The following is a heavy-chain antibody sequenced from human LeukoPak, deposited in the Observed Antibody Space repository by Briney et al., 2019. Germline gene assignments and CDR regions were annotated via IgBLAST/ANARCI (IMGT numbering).Heavy chain of an antibody. D-gene: IGHD4-17*01. V-gene: IGHV4-59*01. CDR2: IYYSGST. CDR3: ARSRTVTHFDY. J-gene: IGHJ4*02. CDR1: GGSISSYY. Sequence: SETLSLTCTVSGGSISSYYWSWIRQPPGKGLEWIGYIYYSGSTNYNPSPQSRVTISVDTSKNQFSLKLSSVTAADTAVYYCARSRTVTHFDYWGQGTLVTVSS.